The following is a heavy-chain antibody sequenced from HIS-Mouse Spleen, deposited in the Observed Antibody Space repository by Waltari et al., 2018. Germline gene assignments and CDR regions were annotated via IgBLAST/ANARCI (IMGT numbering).Heavy chain of an antibody. CDR2: IKSKTDGGTT. CDR1: GFTFMNAW. Sequence: EVQLVESGGGLVKPGGSLRLSCAASGFTFMNAWMRCVRQAPGKGLEWVGRIKSKTDGGTTDYAAPVKGRFTITREYSKNTLYLQMNSLKTEDTAVYYCTTDVCERGWMNAFDIWGQGTMVTVSS. J-gene: IGHJ3*02. V-gene: IGHV3-15*01. CDR3: TTDVCERGWMNAFDI. D-gene: IGHD5-12*01.